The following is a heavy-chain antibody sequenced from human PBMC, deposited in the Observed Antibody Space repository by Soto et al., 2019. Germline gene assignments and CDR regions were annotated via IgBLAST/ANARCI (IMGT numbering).Heavy chain of an antibody. CDR1: GGTFSSYT. J-gene: IGHJ4*02. D-gene: IGHD6-19*01. CDR2: IIPILGIA. Sequence: ASVKVSCKASGGTFSSYTISWVRQAPGQGLEWMGRIIPILGIANYAQKFQGRVTITADKSTSTAYMELSSLRSEDTAVYYCARDEGSSGGDYWGQGTLVTVSS. CDR3: ARDEGSSGGDY. V-gene: IGHV1-69*04.